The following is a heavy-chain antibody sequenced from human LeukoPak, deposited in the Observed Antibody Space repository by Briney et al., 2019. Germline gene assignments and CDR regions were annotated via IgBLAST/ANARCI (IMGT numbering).Heavy chain of an antibody. CDR2: ISSSSSYI. Sequence: PGGSLRLSCAASGFTFSSYSMNWVRQAPGKGLEWVSSISSSSSYIYYADSVKGRFTISRDNAKNSLYLQMNSLRAEDTAVYYCARDQCSTTTCPIDYWGQGTLVTV. CDR3: ARDQCSTTTCPIDY. V-gene: IGHV3-21*01. CDR1: GFTFSSYS. J-gene: IGHJ4*02. D-gene: IGHD2-2*01.